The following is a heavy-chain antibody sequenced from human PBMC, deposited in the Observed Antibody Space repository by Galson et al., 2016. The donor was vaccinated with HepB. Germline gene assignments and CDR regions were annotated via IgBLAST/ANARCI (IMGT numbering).Heavy chain of an antibody. CDR1: GGSISGYY. Sequence: ETLSLTCTVSGGSISGYYWTWIRQSPGLGLEWIGFIYSSGSTYYNPSLKSRVTMSVDPSNNQFSLNLNSVTAADTAVYYCARGRGYSSHWGQGTLVTASS. V-gene: IGHV4-59*01. D-gene: IGHD5-18*01. J-gene: IGHJ4*02. CDR2: IYSSGST. CDR3: ARGRGYSSH.